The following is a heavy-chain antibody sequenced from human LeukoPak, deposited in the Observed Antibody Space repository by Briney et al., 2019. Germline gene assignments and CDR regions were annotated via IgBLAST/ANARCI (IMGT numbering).Heavy chain of an antibody. CDR3: ARSPRVGYCSGGSCYLDC. V-gene: IGHV3-48*03. Sequence: GGSLRLSCAASGFIVNTNYMNWVRQAPGKGLEWVSYVSSSGSTRYYADSVKGRFIISRDNAKNSMYMQMNSLRAEDTAVYYCARSPRVGYCSGGSCYLDCWGQGTLVTVSS. CDR2: VSSSGSTR. D-gene: IGHD2-15*01. J-gene: IGHJ4*02. CDR1: GFIVNTNY.